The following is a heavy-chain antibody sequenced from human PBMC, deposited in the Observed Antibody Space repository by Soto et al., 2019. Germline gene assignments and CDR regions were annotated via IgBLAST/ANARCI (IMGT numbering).Heavy chain of an antibody. CDR1: GGSISSSYW. V-gene: IGHV4-4*02. CDR2: IYHSGIT. Sequence: PSETLSLTCAVSGGSISSSYWWTWVRQAPGKGLQWIGEIYHSGITNYNPSLTSRVAVSLDTSKKQFFLMLTSVTAADTAVYYCARKTGYEVFDFWGQGTLVTVSS. D-gene: IGHD5-12*01. CDR3: ARKTGYEVFDF. J-gene: IGHJ4*02.